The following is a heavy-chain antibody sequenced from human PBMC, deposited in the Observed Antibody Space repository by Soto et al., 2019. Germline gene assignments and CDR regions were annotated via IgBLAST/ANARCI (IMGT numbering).Heavy chain of an antibody. Sequence: GGSLRLSCAASGFTFDYCWMHWVRQVPGKGLLWVSHIQNDASLTTYADSVKGRFIISRDNAKNTLYLQMNGLRVEDTAVYFCVRGQRGGFDLWGQGTMVTVSS. CDR3: VRGQRGGFDL. J-gene: IGHJ3*01. CDR2: IQNDASLT. D-gene: IGHD2-15*01. V-gene: IGHV3-74*01. CDR1: GFTFDYCW.